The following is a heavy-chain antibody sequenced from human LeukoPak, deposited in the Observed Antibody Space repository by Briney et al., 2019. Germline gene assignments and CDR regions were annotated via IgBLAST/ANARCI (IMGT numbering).Heavy chain of an antibody. D-gene: IGHD3-22*01. J-gene: IGHJ3*02. CDR3: AKDYYYDSSGYFRENDAFDI. Sequence: PGGSLRLSCAAFGFTFSSYAMSWVRQAPGKGLEWVSAISGSGGSTYYADSVKGRFTISRDNSKNTLYLQMNSLRAEDTAVYYCAKDYYYDSSGYFRENDAFDIWGQGTMVTVSS. CDR2: ISGSGGST. V-gene: IGHV3-23*01. CDR1: GFTFSSYA.